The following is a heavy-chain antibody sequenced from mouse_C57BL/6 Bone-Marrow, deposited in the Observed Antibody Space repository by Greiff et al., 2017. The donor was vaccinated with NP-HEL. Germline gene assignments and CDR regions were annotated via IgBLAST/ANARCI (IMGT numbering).Heavy chain of an antibody. V-gene: IGHV1-59*01. CDR2: IDPSDSYT. CDR3: ARSEYNYGNPLDY. D-gene: IGHD2-1*01. J-gene: IGHJ2*01. CDR1: GYTFTSYW. Sequence: QVQLQQPGAELVRPGTSVKLSCKASGYTFTSYWMHWVKQRPGQGLEWIGVIDPSDSYTNYNQKFKGKATLTVDTSSSTAYMQRSSLTSEDSAVYYCARSEYNYGNPLDYWGQGTTLTVSS.